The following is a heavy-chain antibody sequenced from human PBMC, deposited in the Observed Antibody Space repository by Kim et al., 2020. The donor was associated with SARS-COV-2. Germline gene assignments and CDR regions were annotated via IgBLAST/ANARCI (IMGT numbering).Heavy chain of an antibody. D-gene: IGHD3-10*01. Sequence: GGSLRLSCAASGFTFDDYAMHWVRQAPGKGLEWVSGISWNSGSIGYADSVKGRFTISRDNAKNSLYLQMNSLRAEDTALYYCAKDKGQGSGSYSMDVWGQGTTVTVSS. CDR2: ISWNSGSI. CDR1: GFTFDDYA. CDR3: AKDKGQGSGSYSMDV. V-gene: IGHV3-9*01. J-gene: IGHJ6*02.